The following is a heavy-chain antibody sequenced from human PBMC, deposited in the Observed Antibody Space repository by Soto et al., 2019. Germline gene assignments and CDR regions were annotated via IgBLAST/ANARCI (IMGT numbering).Heavy chain of an antibody. CDR2: IIPILGIA. Sequence: QVQLVQSGAEVKKPGSSVKVSCKASGGTFSSYTISWVRQAPGQGLEWMGRIIPILGIANYAQKFQGRVTITADKSTSTAYMELSSLRSEDTAVYYCARVGHYYYYGMDVWGQGTTVTVSS. CDR3: ARVGHYYYYGMDV. CDR1: GGTFSSYT. V-gene: IGHV1-69*02. J-gene: IGHJ6*02.